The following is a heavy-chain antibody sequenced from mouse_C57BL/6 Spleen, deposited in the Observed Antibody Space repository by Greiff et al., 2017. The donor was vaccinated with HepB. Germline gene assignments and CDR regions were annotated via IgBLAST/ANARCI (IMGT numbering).Heavy chain of an antibody. D-gene: IGHD1-1*01. J-gene: IGHJ2*01. CDR2: ISSGGSYT. CDR3: ARQEVYYGSSYDY. CDR1: GFTFSSYG. Sequence: EVMLVESGGDLVKPGGSLKLSCAASGFTFSSYGMSWVRQTPDKRLEWVATISSGGSYTFYPDSVKGRFTISRDNAKNTLYLQMSSLQSEDTAMYNCARQEVYYGSSYDYWGQGTTLTVSS. V-gene: IGHV5-6*01.